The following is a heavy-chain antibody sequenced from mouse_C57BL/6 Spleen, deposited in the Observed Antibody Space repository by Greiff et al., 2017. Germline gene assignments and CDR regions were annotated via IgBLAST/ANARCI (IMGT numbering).Heavy chain of an antibody. CDR1: GYAFTNYL. CDR3: ARSGFYDYDSWFAD. Sequence: VQLQQSGAELVRPGASVKVSCKASGYAFTNYLIAWVKQRPGQGLEWIGVINPGSGGTNYNEKFKGKATLTADKSSSTASMQLSSLTSEDSAVYCCARSGFYDYDSWFADWGKGTLVTVSA. CDR2: INPGSGGT. D-gene: IGHD2-4*01. V-gene: IGHV1-54*01. J-gene: IGHJ3*01.